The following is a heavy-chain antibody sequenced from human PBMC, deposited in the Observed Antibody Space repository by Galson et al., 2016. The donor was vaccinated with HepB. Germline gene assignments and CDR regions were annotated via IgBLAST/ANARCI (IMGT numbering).Heavy chain of an antibody. CDR1: GFTFSDSV. J-gene: IGHJ6*03. V-gene: IGHV3-30*04. CDR2: ISAEGGIK. D-gene: IGHD2-2*01. CDR3: ARDLTRDAPDYMNV. Sequence: SLRLSCAASGFTFSDSVMHWVRQAPGKGLEWVAVISAEGGIKIDRESVRGRFTISRDNFKNTLYLEMNSLRVEDTAVYFGARDLTRDAPDYMNVWGKGTTVTVSS.